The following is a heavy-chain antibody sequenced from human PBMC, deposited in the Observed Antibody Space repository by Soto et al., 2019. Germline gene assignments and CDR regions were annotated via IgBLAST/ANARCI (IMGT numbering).Heavy chain of an antibody. CDR1: GFTFNNYS. J-gene: IGHJ1*01. V-gene: IGHV3-23*01. CDR3: TQDQLVLNN. D-gene: IGHD6-6*01. CDR2: ISGNGCTT. Sequence: HPGGSLRLSCAASGFTFNNYSLTWVRQAPWKGLEWLSSISGNGCTTYYAASVKRRFTISRDNSKNTLYLKMNSLRVEDTAVYFCTQDQLVLNNWGQ.